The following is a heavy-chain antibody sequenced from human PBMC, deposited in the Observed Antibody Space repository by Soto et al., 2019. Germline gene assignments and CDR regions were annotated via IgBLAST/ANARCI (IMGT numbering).Heavy chain of an antibody. CDR1: GFMFSTYT. Sequence: PGGSLRLSCSASGFMFSTYTMHWVRQAPGKGLDYVSGVTNNGGATAYAESVKGRFTISRDNSKNTVYLQMSSLRAEDTAVYYCVKVAGRVYFDSWGQGTPVTVSS. J-gene: IGHJ4*02. CDR2: VTNNGGAT. CDR3: VKVAGRVYFDS. V-gene: IGHV3-64D*09.